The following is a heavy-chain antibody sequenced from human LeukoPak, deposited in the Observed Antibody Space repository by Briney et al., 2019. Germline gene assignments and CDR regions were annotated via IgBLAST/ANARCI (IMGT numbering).Heavy chain of an antibody. V-gene: IGHV1-46*01. CDR2: INPSGGST. D-gene: IGHD6-19*01. J-gene: IGHJ4*02. CDR3: ARTRLGGSGWYGIFY. CDR1: GYTFTSYY. Sequence: ASVKVSCKASGYTFTSYYMHWVRQAPGQGLEWMGIINPSGGSTSYAQKFQGRVTMTRDMSTSTVYMELSSLRSEDTAVYYCARTRLGGSGWYGIFYWGQGTLVTVSS.